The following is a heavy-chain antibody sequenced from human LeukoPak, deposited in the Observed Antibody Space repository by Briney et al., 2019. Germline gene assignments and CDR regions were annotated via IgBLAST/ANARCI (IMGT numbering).Heavy chain of an antibody. CDR2: IYTSGST. Sequence: PSETLSLTCTVSGGSISSGSYYWSWIRQPAGKGLEWIGRIYTSGSTNYNPSLKSRVTISVDTSKNQFSLKLSSVTAADTAVYYCAREDLVSLGAFDIWGQGTMVTVSS. D-gene: IGHD3-16*01. CDR3: AREDLVSLGAFDI. V-gene: IGHV4-61*02. CDR1: GGSISSGSYY. J-gene: IGHJ3*02.